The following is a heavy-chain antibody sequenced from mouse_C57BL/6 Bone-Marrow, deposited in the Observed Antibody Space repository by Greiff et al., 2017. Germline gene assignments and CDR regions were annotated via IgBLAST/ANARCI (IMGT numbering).Heavy chain of an antibody. J-gene: IGHJ4*01. V-gene: IGHV5-17*01. D-gene: IGHD2-2*01. Sequence: EVQLVESGGGLVKPGGSLKLSCAASGFTFSDYGMHWVRQAPEKGLEWVAYISSGRSTIYYADTVKGRFTISRDNAKNTLFLQMTSLRSEDTAWYYCARRLRYAMDYWGQGTSVTVSS. CDR2: ISSGRSTI. CDR1: GFTFSDYG. CDR3: ARRLRYAMDY.